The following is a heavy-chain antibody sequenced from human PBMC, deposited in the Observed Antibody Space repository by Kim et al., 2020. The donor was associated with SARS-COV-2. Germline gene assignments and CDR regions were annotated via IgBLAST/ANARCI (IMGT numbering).Heavy chain of an antibody. V-gene: IGHV4-34*01. D-gene: IGHD6-6*01. CDR2: INHSGST. Sequence: SETLSLTCAVYGGSFSGYYWSWIRQPPGKGLEWIGEINHSGSTNYNPSLKSRVTISVDTSKNQFSLKLSSVTAADTAVYYCARGSRPLNYGMDVWGQGTTVTVSS. J-gene: IGHJ6*02. CDR1: GGSFSGYY. CDR3: ARGSRPLNYGMDV.